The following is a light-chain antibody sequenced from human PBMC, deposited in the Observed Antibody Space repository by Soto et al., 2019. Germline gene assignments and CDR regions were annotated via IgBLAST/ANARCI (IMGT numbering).Light chain of an antibody. CDR2: AAS. CDR3: QQSYNTPRT. V-gene: IGKV1-39*01. J-gene: IGKJ1*01. CDR1: QSIGSH. Sequence: DFQMTQSPPSLSASVGDRVTITCRTSQSIGSHLNWYQQKPGKAPELLIFAASNLPSGVPPRFSGSASGTHFTLTISSLQPEDFATYYCQQSYNTPRTFGQGTKVEI.